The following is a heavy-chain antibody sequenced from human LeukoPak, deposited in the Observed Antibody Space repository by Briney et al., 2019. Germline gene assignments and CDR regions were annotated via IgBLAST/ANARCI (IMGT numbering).Heavy chain of an antibody. CDR2: IIPIFGTA. D-gene: IGHD6-19*01. CDR1: GGTFSSYA. Sequence: GSSVKVSCKASGGTFSSYATSWVRQAPGQGLEWMGRIIPIFGTANYAQKFQGRVTITTDESASTAYMELSSLRSEDTAVYYCARDISLGYSSGWYWGSFDYWGQGTLVTVSS. J-gene: IGHJ4*02. CDR3: ARDISLGYSSGWYWGSFDY. V-gene: IGHV1-69*05.